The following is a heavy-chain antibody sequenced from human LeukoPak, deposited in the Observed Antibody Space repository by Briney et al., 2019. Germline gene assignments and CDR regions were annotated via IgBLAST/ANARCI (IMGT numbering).Heavy chain of an antibody. CDR3: AKDLVRSGSYYFDY. CDR1: GFTFDDYA. Sequence: LPGGSLRLSCAASGFTFDDYAMHWVRQAPGKGLEWVSLISWDGGSTYYADSVKGRFTISRDNSKNSLYLQMNSLRAEDTALYYCAKDLVRSGSYYFDYWGQGTLVTVSS. CDR2: ISWDGGST. J-gene: IGHJ4*02. V-gene: IGHV3-43D*03. D-gene: IGHD1-26*01.